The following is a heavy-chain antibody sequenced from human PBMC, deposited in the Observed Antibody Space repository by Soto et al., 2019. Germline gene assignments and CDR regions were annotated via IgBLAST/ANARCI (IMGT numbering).Heavy chain of an antibody. CDR3: ARDERMPARWAYFDF. CDR1: GYTFTTHA. V-gene: IGHV1-18*01. D-gene: IGHD6-6*01. Sequence: ASVKVSCKASGYTFTTHAISWVRQAPGQGPEWMGWISPHNGYTDYAQKFQGRVTMTTDTSTSTAYMELRTLRSDDTAVYYCARDERMPARWAYFDFWGQGTLVTVSS. J-gene: IGHJ4*02. CDR2: ISPHNGYT.